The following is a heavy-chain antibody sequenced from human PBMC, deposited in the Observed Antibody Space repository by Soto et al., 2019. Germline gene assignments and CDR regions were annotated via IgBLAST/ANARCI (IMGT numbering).Heavy chain of an antibody. CDR1: GYTFTSYG. V-gene: IGHV1-18*04. CDR3: ARDYDFWSGYYSGY. CDR2: ISAYNGNT. Sequence: ASVKVSCKASGYTFTSYGISWVRQAPGQGLEWMGWISAYNGNTNYAQKLQGRVTMTTDTSTSTAYMELRSLRSDDTAVYYCARDYDFWSGYYSGYWRQGTLVTVSS. J-gene: IGHJ4*02. D-gene: IGHD3-3*01.